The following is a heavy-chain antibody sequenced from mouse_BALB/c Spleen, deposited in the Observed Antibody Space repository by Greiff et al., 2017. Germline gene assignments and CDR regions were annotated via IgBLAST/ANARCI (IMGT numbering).Heavy chain of an antibody. V-gene: IGHV1-14*01. CDR3: ARESYDYDEDYYAMDY. CDR2: INPYNDGT. J-gene: IGHJ4*01. D-gene: IGHD2-4*01. Sequence: LQESGPELVKPGASVKMSCKASGYTFTSYVMHWVKQKPGQGLEWIGYINPYNDGTKYNEKFKGKATLTSDKSSSTAYMELSSLTSEDSAVYYCARESYDYDEDYYAMDYWGQGTSVTVSS. CDR1: GYTFTSYV.